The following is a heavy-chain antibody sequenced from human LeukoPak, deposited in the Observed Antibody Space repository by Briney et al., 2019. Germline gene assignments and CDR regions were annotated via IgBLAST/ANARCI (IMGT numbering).Heavy chain of an antibody. Sequence: SETLSLTCAVYGGSFSSYYWGWIRQPPGKGLEWIGSIYYSGSTYYNPSLKSRVTVSVDTSKNQFSLKLSSVTAADTAVYYCARGSSGWHEVNWFDPWGQGTLVTVSS. CDR3: ARGSSGWHEVNWFDP. V-gene: IGHV4-39*01. CDR1: GGSFSSYY. CDR2: IYYSGST. J-gene: IGHJ5*02. D-gene: IGHD6-19*01.